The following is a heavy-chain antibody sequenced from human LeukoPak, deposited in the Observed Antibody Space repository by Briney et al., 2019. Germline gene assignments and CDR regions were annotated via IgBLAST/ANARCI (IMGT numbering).Heavy chain of an antibody. V-gene: IGHV3-30*18. D-gene: IGHD3-22*01. CDR3: AKRMLRYYDSSGSPGWFDP. CDR2: ISYDGSNK. Sequence: GGSLRFSCAASGFTFSSYGMHGVRQAPGKGLEWVAVISYDGSNKYYADSVKGRFTISRDNSKNTLYLQMNSLRAEDTAVYYCAKRMLRYYDSSGSPGWFDPWGQGTLVTVSS. J-gene: IGHJ5*02. CDR1: GFTFSSYG.